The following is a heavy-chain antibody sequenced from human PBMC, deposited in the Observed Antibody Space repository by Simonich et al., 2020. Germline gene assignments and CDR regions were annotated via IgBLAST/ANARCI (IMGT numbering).Heavy chain of an antibody. CDR1: GFTFSSYS. D-gene: IGHD3-16*01. Sequence: EVQLVESGGGLVKPGGSLRLSCAASGFTFSSYSRNWVRQAPGKGLEMCSSISSSSSYIYYADSVKGRFTISRDNAKNSLYLQMNSLRAEDTAVYYCAREQARGGAFDIWGQGTMVTVSS. J-gene: IGHJ3*02. CDR2: ISSSSSYI. CDR3: AREQARGGAFDI. V-gene: IGHV3-21*01.